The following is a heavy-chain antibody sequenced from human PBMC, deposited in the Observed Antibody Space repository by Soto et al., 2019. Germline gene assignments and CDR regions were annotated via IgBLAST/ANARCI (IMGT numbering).Heavy chain of an antibody. CDR2: ISSSSSYI. CDR1: GFTFSSYS. Sequence: GVSLRLSFAASGFTFSSYSMNWVRQAPGKGLEWVSSISSSSSYIYYADSVKGRFTISRDNAKNSLYLQMNSLRAEDTAVYYCARVTHLYCSSTSCYDFDYWGQGTLVTVSS. CDR3: ARVTHLYCSSTSCYDFDY. V-gene: IGHV3-21*01. J-gene: IGHJ4*02. D-gene: IGHD2-2*01.